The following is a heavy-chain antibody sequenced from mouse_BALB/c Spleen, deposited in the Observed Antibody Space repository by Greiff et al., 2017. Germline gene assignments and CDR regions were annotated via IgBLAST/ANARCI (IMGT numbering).Heavy chain of an antibody. CDR2: IDPENGDT. CDR1: GFNIKDYY. Sequence: EVQLQQSGAELVRSGASVKLSCTASGFNIKDYYMHWVKQRPEQGLEWIGWIDPENGDTEYAPKFQGKATMTADTSSNTAYLQLSSLTSEDTAVYYCNPHSTLYAMDYWGQGTSVTVSS. D-gene: IGHD2-5*01. CDR3: NPHSTLYAMDY. V-gene: IGHV14-4*02. J-gene: IGHJ4*01.